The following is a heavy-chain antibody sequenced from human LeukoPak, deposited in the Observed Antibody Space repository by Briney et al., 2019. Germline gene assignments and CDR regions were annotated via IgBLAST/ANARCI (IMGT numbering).Heavy chain of an antibody. J-gene: IGHJ5*02. D-gene: IGHD6-13*01. V-gene: IGHV3-21*01. CDR3: ARVRSYSNSYYDFDP. Sequence: GGSLRLSCAASGFTFSSYWMHWVRQPPGKGLEWVSCISSSGSYVFYADSVQGRFTISRDNAKKSLYLQMNSLRADDTAIYYCARVRSYSNSYYDFDPWGQGTLVTVSS. CDR2: ISSSGSYV. CDR1: GFTFSSYW.